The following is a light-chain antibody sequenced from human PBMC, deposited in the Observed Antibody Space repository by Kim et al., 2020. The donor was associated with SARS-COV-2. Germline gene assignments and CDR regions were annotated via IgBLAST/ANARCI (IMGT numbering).Light chain of an antibody. CDR2: DVN. Sequence: YVSWYQHHPGKVPKLIIFDVNRRPSGVSDRFSGSKSDNTASLTISGLRAEDEDDYYCCSNRGLSQSTWVFGGGTKVTVL. CDR3: CSNRGLSQSTWV. CDR1: Y. J-gene: IGLJ3*02. V-gene: IGLV2-11*01.